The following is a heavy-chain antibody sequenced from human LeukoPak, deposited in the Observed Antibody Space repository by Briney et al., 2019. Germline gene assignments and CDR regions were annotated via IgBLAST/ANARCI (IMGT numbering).Heavy chain of an antibody. CDR1: GFTFSSYD. Sequence: GGSLRLSCAASGFTFSSYDMNWVRQAPGKGLEWLSYISSSSRTIYYADSVKGRFSISRDNAKNSLYLQMYSLRDEDTAVYYCARELYGDYVFDYWGQGTLVTVSS. V-gene: IGHV3-48*02. D-gene: IGHD4-17*01. J-gene: IGHJ4*02. CDR2: ISSSSRTI. CDR3: ARELYGDYVFDY.